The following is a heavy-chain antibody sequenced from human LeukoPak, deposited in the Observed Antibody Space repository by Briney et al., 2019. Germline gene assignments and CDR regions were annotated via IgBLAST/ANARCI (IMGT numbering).Heavy chain of an antibody. J-gene: IGHJ4*02. D-gene: IGHD3-22*01. V-gene: IGHV4-38-2*02. Sequence: SETLSLTCSVSGYSISSAYYWSWIRQPPGKGLEWIGEINHSGSTNYNPSLKSRVTISLDTSKNQFSLKLSSVTAADTAVYYCARRGSSGYYYGIDYWGQGTLVTVSS. CDR1: GYSISSAYY. CDR3: ARRGSSGYYYGIDY. CDR2: INHSGST.